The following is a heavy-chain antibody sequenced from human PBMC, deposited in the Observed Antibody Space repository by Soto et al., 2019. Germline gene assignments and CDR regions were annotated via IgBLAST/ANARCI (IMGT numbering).Heavy chain of an antibody. CDR1: GFTFSSYA. D-gene: IGHD1-26*01. V-gene: IGHV3-23*01. J-gene: IGHJ3*02. Sequence: GGSLRLSCAASGFTFSSYAMSWVRQATGKGLEWVSAISGSGGGTYYADSVKGRFTISRDNSKNTLYLQMNSLRAEDTAVYYCARDRLGGSMTRDAFDIWGQGTMVTVSS. CDR2: ISGSGGGT. CDR3: ARDRLGGSMTRDAFDI.